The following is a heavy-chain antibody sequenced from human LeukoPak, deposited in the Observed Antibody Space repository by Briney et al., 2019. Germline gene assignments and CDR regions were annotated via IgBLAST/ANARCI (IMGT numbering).Heavy chain of an antibody. J-gene: IGHJ6*02. CDR3: ARETCDGSYPSYYYGMDV. V-gene: IGHV3-48*03. Sequence: PGGYLRLSCAASGFTFSSYEMNWARQAPGKGLEWVSYISSSGSTIYYADSVKGRFTISRDNAKNSLYLQMNSLRAEDTAVYYCARETCDGSYPSYYYGMDVWGQGTTVTVSS. D-gene: IGHD1-26*01. CDR1: GFTFSSYE. CDR2: ISSSGSTI.